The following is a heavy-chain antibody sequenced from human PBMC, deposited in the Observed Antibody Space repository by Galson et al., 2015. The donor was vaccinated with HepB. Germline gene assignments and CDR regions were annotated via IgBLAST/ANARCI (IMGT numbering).Heavy chain of an antibody. CDR3: ARGFIVLMVYANANWFDP. CDR1: GGSFSGYY. V-gene: IGHV4-34*01. J-gene: IGHJ5*02. Sequence: ETLSLTCAVYGGSFSGYYWSWIRQPPGKGLEWIGEINHSGSTNYNPSLKSRVTISVDTSKNQFSLKLSSVTAADMAVYYCARGFIVLMVYANANWFDPWGQGTLVTVSS. D-gene: IGHD2-8*01. CDR2: INHSGST.